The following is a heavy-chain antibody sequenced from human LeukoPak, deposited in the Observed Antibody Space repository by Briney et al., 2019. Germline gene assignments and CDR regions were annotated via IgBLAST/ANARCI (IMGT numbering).Heavy chain of an antibody. V-gene: IGHV1-3*01. D-gene: IGHD5-18*01. Sequence: ASVKVSCKASGYTFNKYAIHWVRQAPGQRPEWMGWINAGNGHTKYSQDFQGRATFSKDTSTSTAYMELRSLRSDDTAVYYCARSIQLWFHLDYWGQGTLVTVSS. CDR3: ARSIQLWFHLDY. CDR2: INAGNGHT. J-gene: IGHJ4*02. CDR1: GYTFNKYA.